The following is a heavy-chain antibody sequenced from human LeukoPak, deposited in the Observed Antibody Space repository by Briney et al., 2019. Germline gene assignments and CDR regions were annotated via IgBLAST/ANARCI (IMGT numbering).Heavy chain of an antibody. CDR1: GFTFSSYG. J-gene: IGHJ4*02. Sequence: GGSLRLSCAVSGFTFSSYGIYWVGQAPGKGLEWVSFIRYDGTNKYYADSVKGRFTISRDNSKNTLYLQMNSLRAEDTATYFCARGHNSLAGVTDCCPLDYSGQGTLVTVSS. D-gene: IGHD2-21*02. V-gene: IGHV3-30*02. CDR3: ARGHNSLAGVTDCCPLDY. CDR2: IRYDGTNK.